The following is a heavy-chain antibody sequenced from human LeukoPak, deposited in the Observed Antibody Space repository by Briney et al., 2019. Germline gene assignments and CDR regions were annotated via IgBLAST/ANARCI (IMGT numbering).Heavy chain of an antibody. J-gene: IGHJ5*02. Sequence: PGGSLRLSCAASGFTFCSYGMHWVRQAPGKGLEGVAFIRYDGSNKYYAESVKGRFTISRDNSKNTLYLQMNSLRAEDTAVYYCAAMVRGVIRNWFDPWGQGTLVTVSS. CDR2: IRYDGSNK. CDR3: AAMVRGVIRNWFDP. V-gene: IGHV3-30*02. CDR1: GFTFCSYG. D-gene: IGHD3-10*01.